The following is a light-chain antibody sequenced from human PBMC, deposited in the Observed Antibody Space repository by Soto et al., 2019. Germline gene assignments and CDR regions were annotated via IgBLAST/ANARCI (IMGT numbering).Light chain of an antibody. Sequence: DIQMTQSPSSLSASVRDRVTITCRARQGISNYLAWHQQKPGKVPKLLIYAASTLQSGVPSRFSGSGSGTDFTLTISSLQPEDVATYYFQKYDSAPWTFGQGTKLAIK. CDR3: QKYDSAPWT. CDR2: AAS. J-gene: IGKJ1*01. CDR1: QGISNY. V-gene: IGKV1-27*01.